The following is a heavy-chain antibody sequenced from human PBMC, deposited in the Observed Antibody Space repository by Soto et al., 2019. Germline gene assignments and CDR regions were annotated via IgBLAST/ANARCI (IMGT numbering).Heavy chain of an antibody. CDR2: IYYSGSS. V-gene: IGHV4-59*01. CDR3: ARTIRRLGYCSGGSCRAPGNTKFDP. J-gene: IGHJ5*02. Sequence: SETLSLTCTVSGGSISSYYWSWIRQPPGKGLEWIGYIYYSGSSNYNPSLKSRVTISVDTSKNQFSLKLSSVTAADTAVYYCARTIRRLGYCSGGSCRAPGNTKFDPWGQGAVVTVSS. CDR1: GGSISSYY. D-gene: IGHD2-15*01.